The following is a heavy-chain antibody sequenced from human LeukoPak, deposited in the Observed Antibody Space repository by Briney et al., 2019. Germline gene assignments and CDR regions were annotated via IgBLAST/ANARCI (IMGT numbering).Heavy chain of an antibody. CDR3: ARVPQGWRGSSGPFDY. CDR1: GGSISSYY. V-gene: IGHV4-59*01. CDR2: IYYSGST. Sequence: PSETLSLTCTVSGGSISSYYWSWIRQPPGKGLEWIGYIYYSGSTNYNPSLKSRVTISVDTSKNQFSLKLSSVTAADTAVYYCARVPQGWRGSSGPFDYWGQGTLVTVSS. D-gene: IGHD3-22*01. J-gene: IGHJ4*02.